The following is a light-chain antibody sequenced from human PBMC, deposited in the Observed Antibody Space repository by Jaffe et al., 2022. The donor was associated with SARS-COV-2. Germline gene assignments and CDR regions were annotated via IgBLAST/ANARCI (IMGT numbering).Light chain of an antibody. Sequence: DIPLTQSPSFLSASVGDRVTITCRASSSYLAWYQQKPGKAPKLLIFAASTLQSGVPSRFSGSGSGTEFTLTISSLQPEDFATYYCQQRGTFGPGTKVDFK. J-gene: IGKJ3*01. CDR3: QQRGT. CDR1: SSY. CDR2: AAS. V-gene: IGKV1-9*01.